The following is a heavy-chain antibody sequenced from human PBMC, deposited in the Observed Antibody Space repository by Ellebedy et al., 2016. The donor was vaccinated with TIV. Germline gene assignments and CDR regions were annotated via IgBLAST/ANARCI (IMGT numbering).Heavy chain of an antibody. CDR1: AFSSSGYA. V-gene: IGHV3-23*01. CDR3: AKLAGVHSWYFDY. Sequence: PGGSLRLSCAASAFSSSGYAMSWVRQAPGKGLEWVSSISKSGSSTYYADSEKGRFTISRDNSKNTVNLQMNSLRAEDTAVYYCAKLAGVHSWYFDYWGQGTLVTVSS. J-gene: IGHJ4*02. CDR2: ISKSGSST. D-gene: IGHD2-8*02.